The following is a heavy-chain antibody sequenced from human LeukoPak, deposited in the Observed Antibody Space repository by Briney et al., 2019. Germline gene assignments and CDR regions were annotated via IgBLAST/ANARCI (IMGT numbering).Heavy chain of an antibody. CDR2: IYSGGTT. CDR3: ASPRSGSYYHYFDY. J-gene: IGHJ4*02. V-gene: IGHV3-66*01. CDR1: GFTVSNNY. D-gene: IGHD3-10*01. Sequence: GGSLRLSCAASGFTVSNNYMSWVRQAPGKGLEWVSVIYSGGTTYYADSVKGRFTISRDNSRNTLYLQMNSLRAEDTAVYYCASPRSGSYYHYFDYWGQGTLVTVSS.